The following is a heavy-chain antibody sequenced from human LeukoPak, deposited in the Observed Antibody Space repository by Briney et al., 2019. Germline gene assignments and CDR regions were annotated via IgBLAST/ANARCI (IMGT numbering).Heavy chain of an antibody. CDR1: GFTFSNYG. Sequence: GGSLRLSCAASGFTFSNYGMHWVRQAPGKGLEWVAVIWYDGSNKYYADSMKGRFTISRDNSKHTLYLQMDSLRAEDTAVYYCAKDLTTGTLSFDYWGQGTLVTVSS. J-gene: IGHJ4*02. CDR2: IWYDGSNK. V-gene: IGHV3-33*06. CDR3: AKDLTTGTLSFDY. D-gene: IGHD1-1*01.